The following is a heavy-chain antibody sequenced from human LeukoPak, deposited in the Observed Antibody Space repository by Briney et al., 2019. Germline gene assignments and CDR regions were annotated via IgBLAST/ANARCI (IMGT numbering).Heavy chain of an antibody. CDR1: GFTFSSYA. CDR2: ISSSSSYI. Sequence: GGSLRLSCAASGFTFSSYAMSWVRQAPGKGLEWVSSISSSSSYIYYADSVKGRFTISRDNAKNSLYLQMNSLRAEDTAVYYCARDPPYGDYVAARGFDYWGQGTLVTVSS. CDR3: ARDPPYGDYVAARGFDY. D-gene: IGHD4-17*01. J-gene: IGHJ4*02. V-gene: IGHV3-21*01.